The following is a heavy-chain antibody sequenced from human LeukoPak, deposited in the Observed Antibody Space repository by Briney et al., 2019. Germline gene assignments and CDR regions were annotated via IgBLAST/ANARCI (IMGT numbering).Heavy chain of an antibody. D-gene: IGHD4-11*01. CDR2: VDPEDGET. CDR3: ATDGSGDYSNNYYMDV. CDR1: GYTFTDYY. V-gene: IGHV1-69-2*01. J-gene: IGHJ6*03. Sequence: ASVKVSCKVSGYTFTDYYMHWVQQAPGKGLEWMGLVDPEDGETIYAEKFQGRVTITADTSTGTAYMELSSLRSEDTAVYYCATDGSGDYSNNYYMDVWGKGTTVTVSS.